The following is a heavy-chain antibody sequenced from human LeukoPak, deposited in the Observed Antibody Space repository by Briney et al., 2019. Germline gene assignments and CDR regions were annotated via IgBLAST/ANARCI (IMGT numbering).Heavy chain of an antibody. CDR1: GGSFSGYY. Sequence: SETLSLTCAVYGGSFSGYYWSWIRQPPGKGLEWIGEINHSGSTYYNPSLKSRVTISVDTSKNQFSLKLSSVTAADTAVYYCARGNWGSTLDYWGQGTLVTVSS. J-gene: IGHJ4*02. CDR2: INHSGST. D-gene: IGHD7-27*01. CDR3: ARGNWGSTLDY. V-gene: IGHV4-34*01.